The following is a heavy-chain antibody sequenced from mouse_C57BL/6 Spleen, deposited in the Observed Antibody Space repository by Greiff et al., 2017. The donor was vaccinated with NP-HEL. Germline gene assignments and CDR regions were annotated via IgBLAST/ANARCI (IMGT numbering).Heavy chain of an antibody. CDR1: GFTFSDYG. V-gene: IGHV5-17*01. CDR3: ARTLRGGFYYAMDY. D-gene: IGHD1-1*01. Sequence: VQLQQSGGGLVKPGGSLKLSCAASGFTFSDYGMHWVRQAPEKGLEWVAYISSGSSTIYYADTVKGRCTISRDNAKNTLFLQMTSLRSEDTAMYYCARTLRGGFYYAMDYWGQGTSVTVSS. J-gene: IGHJ4*01. CDR2: ISSGSSTI.